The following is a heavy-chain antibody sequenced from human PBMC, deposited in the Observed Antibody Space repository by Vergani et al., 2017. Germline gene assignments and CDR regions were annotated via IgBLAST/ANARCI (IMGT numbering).Heavy chain of an antibody. CDR3: ARDRSSGWYSPYYYYMDV. CDR1: GGSISSYY. Sequence: QVQLQESGPGLVKPSETLSLTCTVSGGSISSYYWSWIRQPPGKGLEWIGYIYYSWSTHYKPSLKSRVTISVDTSKNQFSLKLSSVTAADTAVSYCARDRSSGWYSPYYYYMDVWGEGSTVTVSS. CDR2: IYYSWST. D-gene: IGHD6-19*01. J-gene: IGHJ6*03. V-gene: IGHV4-59*01.